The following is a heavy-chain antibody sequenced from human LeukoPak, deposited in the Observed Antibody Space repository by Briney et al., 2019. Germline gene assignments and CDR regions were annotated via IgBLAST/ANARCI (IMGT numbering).Heavy chain of an antibody. V-gene: IGHV4-39*07. D-gene: IGHD6-13*01. J-gene: IGHJ6*03. CDR3: ARVAAGTLLKGYYYMDV. CDR2: INYSGST. CDR1: GGSISSSNYY. Sequence: PSETLSLTCTVSGGSISSSNYYWGWIRQPPGKGLEWIGSINYSGSTYYNPSLKSRVTISVDTSKNQFSLKLSSVTAADTAVYYCARVAAGTLLKGYYYMDVWGKGTTVTISS.